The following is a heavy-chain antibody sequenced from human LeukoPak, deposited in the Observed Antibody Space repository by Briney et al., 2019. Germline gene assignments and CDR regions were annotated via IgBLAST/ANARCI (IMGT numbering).Heavy chain of an antibody. CDR1: GGSFSGYY. D-gene: IGHD3-10*01. CDR3: ARDSYGSGSWGYYGMDV. V-gene: IGHV4-34*01. Sequence: SETLSLTCAVYGGSFSGYYWSWIRQPPGKGLEWIGEINHSGSTNYNPSLKSRVTISVDTSKNQFSLKLSSVTAADTAVYYCARDSYGSGSWGYYGMDVWGQGTTVTVSS. CDR2: INHSGST. J-gene: IGHJ6*02.